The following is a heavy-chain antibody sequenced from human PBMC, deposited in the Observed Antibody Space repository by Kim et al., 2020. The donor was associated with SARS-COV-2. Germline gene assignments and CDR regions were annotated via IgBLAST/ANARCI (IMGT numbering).Heavy chain of an antibody. CDR1: GFTFSNYW. Sequence: GGSLRLSCGASGFTFSNYWMHWVRQAPGRGLVWVARINYNGRSISYAASVEGRFAISRDNAKNTLSLQMNSLRAEDTAVYYCARARYFDSRDDAFDIWG. CDR2: INYNGRSI. D-gene: IGHD3-9*01. V-gene: IGHV3-74*01. CDR3: ARARYFDSRDDAFDI. J-gene: IGHJ3*02.